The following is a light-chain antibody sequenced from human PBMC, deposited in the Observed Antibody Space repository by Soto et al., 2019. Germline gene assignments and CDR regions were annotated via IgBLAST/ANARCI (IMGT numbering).Light chain of an antibody. CDR1: KSDIGVYDF. CDR3: DSWDNSLSVVL. Sequence: QSALTQPPSASGSPGQSVTISCTGTKSDIGVYDFVSWYQHHPGKAPRLIIYEVVQRPSGVPDRFSGSKSGNTASLTVSGLQAADEADYYCDSWDNSLSVVLFGGGTKLTVL. J-gene: IGLJ2*01. V-gene: IGLV2-8*01. CDR2: EVV.